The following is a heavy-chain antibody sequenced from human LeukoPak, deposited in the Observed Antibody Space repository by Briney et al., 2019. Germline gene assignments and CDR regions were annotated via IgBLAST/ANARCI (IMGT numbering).Heavy chain of an antibody. D-gene: IGHD2-8*02. V-gene: IGHV3-21*01. CDR2: ISSTSSSI. CDR3: AREGKYCTGVLCYDEH. CDR1: GLTLNGYP. Sequence: GGSLRLSCAASGLTLNGYPMTWVRRAPGKGLEWVSSISSTSSSIYYADSVKGRFTISRDNAKNSLYLQMNSLRVEDTAVYYCAREGKYCTGVLCYDEHWGQGTLVTVSS. J-gene: IGHJ4*02.